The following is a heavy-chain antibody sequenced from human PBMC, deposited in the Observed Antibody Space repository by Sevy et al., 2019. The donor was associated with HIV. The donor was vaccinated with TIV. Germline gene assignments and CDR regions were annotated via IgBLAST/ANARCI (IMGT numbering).Heavy chain of an antibody. CDR1: GGSFSGYY. J-gene: IGHJ4*02. CDR3: ARGGLYCTHGVCYSATKYYFDY. Sequence: AETLSLTCAVYGGSFSGYYWSWIRQPPGKGLEWIGEINHSGSTNYNPSLKSRVTISVDSSKNQFSLKLSSVTAADTAVYYCARGGLYCTHGVCYSATKYYFDYWGQGTLVIVSS. V-gene: IGHV4-34*01. D-gene: IGHD2-8*01. CDR2: INHSGST.